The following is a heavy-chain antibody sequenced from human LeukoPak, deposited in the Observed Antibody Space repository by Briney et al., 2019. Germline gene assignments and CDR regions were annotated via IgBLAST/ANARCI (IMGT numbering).Heavy chain of an antibody. Sequence: ASVNVSCMASGYTFTSYYIHWVRQAPGQGLEWMGIIYPGDGSTNYAQRFQGRVTMTRDTSTSTVYMEVSSLRSEDTAVYYCARSKRNFDYWGQGALVTVSS. CDR2: IYPGDGST. CDR3: ARSKRNFDY. J-gene: IGHJ4*02. V-gene: IGHV1-46*01. CDR1: GYTFTSYY.